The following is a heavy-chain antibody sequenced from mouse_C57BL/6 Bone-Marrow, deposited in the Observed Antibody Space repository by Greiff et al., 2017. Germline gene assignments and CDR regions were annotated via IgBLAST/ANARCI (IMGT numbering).Heavy chain of an antibody. J-gene: IGHJ2*01. CDR2: ILPGSGST. D-gene: IGHD1-1*01. CDR1: GYTFTGYW. Sequence: QVQLQQSGAELMKPGASVKLSCKATGYTFTGYWIEWVKQRPGHGLEWIGEILPGSGSTNYNEKFKGKATLTADTSSNTAYMQLSSLTTEDSAIYYCARDYGSSYGYWGQGTTLTVSS. V-gene: IGHV1-9*01. CDR3: ARDYGSSYGY.